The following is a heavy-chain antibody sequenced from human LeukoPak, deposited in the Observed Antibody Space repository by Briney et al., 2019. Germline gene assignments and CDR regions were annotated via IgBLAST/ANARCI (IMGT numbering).Heavy chain of an antibody. CDR2: INPSGGTT. V-gene: IGHV1-46*01. D-gene: IGHD3-22*01. Sequence: ASVKVSCKASGYTFTTYYIHWVRQAPGQGLEWMGIINPSGGTTTYAQKFQGRVTMTRDTSTSTVYMELNSLRSEDTAVYYCARPYDISASYYDYWGQGTLSPSPQ. J-gene: IGHJ4*02. CDR3: ARPYDISASYYDY. CDR1: GYTFTTYY.